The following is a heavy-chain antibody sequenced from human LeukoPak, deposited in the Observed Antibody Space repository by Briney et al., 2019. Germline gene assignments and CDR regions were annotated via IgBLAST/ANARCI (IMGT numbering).Heavy chain of an antibody. Sequence: ASVKVSCKASGYTFTGYYIHWVRQAPGQGLEWMGWINPNSGGTNYAQKFQGRVTMTRDTSISTAYMELSRLRSDDTAVYYCARDYVWGSYRYTGLKDYWGQGTLVTVSS. CDR3: ARDYVWGSYRYTGLKDY. V-gene: IGHV1-2*02. D-gene: IGHD3-16*02. J-gene: IGHJ4*02. CDR1: GYTFTGYY. CDR2: INPNSGGT.